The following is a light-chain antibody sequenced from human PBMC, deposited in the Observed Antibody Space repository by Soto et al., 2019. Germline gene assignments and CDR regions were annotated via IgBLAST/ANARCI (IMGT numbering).Light chain of an antibody. CDR2: GAS. V-gene: IGKV3-15*01. J-gene: IGKJ1*01. CDR3: QQYTNLPSRT. CDR1: QSVNSY. Sequence: EKVMTQSPATLSMSPGERATLACRASQSVNSYLAWYQQKPGQAPRLLIYGASTRATGIPARFSGSGSGTEFTLTLSSRKSEDFAVYYYQQYTNLPSRTFGQGTKVEI.